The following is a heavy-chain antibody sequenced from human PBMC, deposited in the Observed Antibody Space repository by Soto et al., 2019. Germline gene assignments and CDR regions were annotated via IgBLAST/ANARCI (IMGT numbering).Heavy chain of an antibody. Sequence: VKVSCQECGGSLSNYAISWVRQAAGQGLEWMGGIIPIFGTANEAQKFQGRVTITADESTSTAYMELSSLRSEDTAVYYCARAPGFGWLLSEPFDYRAQGPLVTVS. V-gene: IGHV1-69*13. CDR2: IIPIFGTA. CDR3: ARAPGFGWLLSEPFDY. CDR1: GGSLSNYA. J-gene: IGHJ4*02. D-gene: IGHD3-9*01.